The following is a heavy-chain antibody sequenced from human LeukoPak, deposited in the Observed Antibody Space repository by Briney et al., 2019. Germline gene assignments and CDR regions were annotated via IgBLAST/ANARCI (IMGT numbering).Heavy chain of an antibody. CDR3: ARDPSGHGLDV. D-gene: IGHD5-12*01. CDR2: IWFDGSNK. Sequence: GRSLRLSCAASGFTFSNYDMHWVRQAPGKGLEWVAVIWFDGSNKFYADSVKGRFTISRDNSKNTLYLQMNSLRAGDTAVYYCARDPSGHGLDVWGQGTTVTVSS. J-gene: IGHJ6*02. V-gene: IGHV3-33*01. CDR1: GFTFSNYD.